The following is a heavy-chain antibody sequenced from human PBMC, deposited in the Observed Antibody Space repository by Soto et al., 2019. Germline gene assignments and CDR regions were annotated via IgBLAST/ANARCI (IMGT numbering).Heavy chain of an antibody. J-gene: IGHJ5*02. D-gene: IGHD3-9*01. CDR1: GFTFSSYA. CDR2: LRGTGGRT. V-gene: IGHV3-23*01. Sequence: EVQLLESGGGLVLPGGSLRLSCAASGFTFSSYALIWVRQAPGQGLVWVSALRGTGGRTYYAGSVKGRFTISRDNSKDTRYLQMNRLRAEDTAVYYCATDLGGTRCLAWVYRNHWVDVWCQGPLVSGSS. CDR3: ATDLGGTRCLAWVYRNHWVDV.